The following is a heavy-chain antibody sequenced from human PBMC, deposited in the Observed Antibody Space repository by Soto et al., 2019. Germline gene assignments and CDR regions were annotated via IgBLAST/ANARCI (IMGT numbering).Heavy chain of an antibody. CDR1: GGSMGNYY. CDR3: ARADYDILTGSYAMDV. Sequence: QVQLQESGPGLVKPSETLSLTCTVSGGSMGNYYWFWIRQPAGKGLEWIGRVSSSGNTNDNPSLKSQATMSIDTSRNQFSLRLSSVTAADTAVYYCARADYDILTGSYAMDVWGQGTTVTVSS. V-gene: IGHV4-4*07. CDR2: VSSSGNT. J-gene: IGHJ6*02. D-gene: IGHD3-9*01.